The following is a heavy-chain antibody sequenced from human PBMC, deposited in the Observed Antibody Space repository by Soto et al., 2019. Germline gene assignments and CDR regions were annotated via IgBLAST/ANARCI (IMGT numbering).Heavy chain of an antibody. CDR2: IWYDASNK. CDR3: ERDPAGGLDY. D-gene: IGHD2-2*01. J-gene: IGHJ4*02. CDR1: GFTLSSYG. Sequence: QVQLLESGGGVVQPGRSLRLSCAASGFTLSSYGMSWVRQAPGKGLEWVAVIWYDASNKYYADSVKGRFTISRDNSKNTLYLQMNNVRAEDTGVYSCERDPAGGLDYWGQGTLVTVSS. V-gene: IGHV3-33*01.